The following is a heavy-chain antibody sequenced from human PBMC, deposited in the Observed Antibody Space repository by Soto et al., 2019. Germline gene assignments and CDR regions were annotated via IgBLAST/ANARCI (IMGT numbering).Heavy chain of an antibody. D-gene: IGHD6-19*01. Sequence: ASVKVSCKASGYTFTGYYMHWVRQAPGQGLEWMGWINPNSGGTNYAQKFQGRVTMTRDTSISTAYMELSRLRSDDTAVYYCAAYSGWYLGTFDYWGQGTLVTVSS. J-gene: IGHJ4*02. CDR3: AAYSGWYLGTFDY. CDR1: GYTFTGYY. V-gene: IGHV1-2*02. CDR2: INPNSGGT.